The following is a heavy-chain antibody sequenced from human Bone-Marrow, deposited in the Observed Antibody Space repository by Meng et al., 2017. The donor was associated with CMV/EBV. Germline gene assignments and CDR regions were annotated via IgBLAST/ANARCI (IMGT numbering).Heavy chain of an antibody. J-gene: IGHJ3*02. D-gene: IGHD3-22*01. CDR2: ISAYNGNT. Sequence: ASVKVSCKASGYTFTSYGISWVRQAPGQGLEWMGWISAYNGNTNFAQNLQGRVTMTADTSTSTAYMELRSLRSDDTAAYYCARGDSSAYYTGPYAFDIWGQGTMVTVSS. CDR1: GYTFTSYG. CDR3: ARGDSSAYYTGPYAFDI. V-gene: IGHV1-18*01.